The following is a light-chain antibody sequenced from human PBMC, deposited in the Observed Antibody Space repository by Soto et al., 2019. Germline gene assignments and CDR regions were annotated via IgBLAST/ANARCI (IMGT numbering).Light chain of an antibody. CDR1: RDITNH. J-gene: IGKJ1*01. Sequence: DIQMTQSPSSLSASVGDRVTFTCRASRDITNHLAWYQQKPGKVPKLLIYDASTLQSGVPSRFTGSGSGTDFTLTISSLQPEDVATYFCLTYNSGLWTFGQGTKVEIK. CDR2: DAS. V-gene: IGKV1-27*01. CDR3: LTYNSGLWT.